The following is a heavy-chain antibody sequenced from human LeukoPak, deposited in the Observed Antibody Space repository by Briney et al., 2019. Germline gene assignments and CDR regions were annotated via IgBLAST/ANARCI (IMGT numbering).Heavy chain of an antibody. CDR2: ISWNSGSI. J-gene: IGHJ4*02. Sequence: GGSLRLSCAASGFTFDDYAMHWVRQAPGKGLEWVSGISWNSGSIGYADSVKGRFTISRDNAKNSLYLQMNSLRAEDTAVYYCARDSSCDNWGQGTLVTVSS. CDR3: ARDSSCDN. D-gene: IGHD2-15*01. CDR1: GFTFDDYA. V-gene: IGHV3-9*01.